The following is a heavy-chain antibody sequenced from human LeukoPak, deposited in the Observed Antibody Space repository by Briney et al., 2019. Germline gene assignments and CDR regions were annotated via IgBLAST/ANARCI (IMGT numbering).Heavy chain of an antibody. Sequence: GGSLRLSCAASGFTFSSHWMHWVRQAPGKGLVWVSRIKIDGSSTSYADSVKGRFTISRDNAKNTMYLQMNSLRAEDTAVYYCARDPDSSGYSTFQDWGQGTLVTVSS. J-gene: IGHJ1*01. V-gene: IGHV3-74*01. D-gene: IGHD3-22*01. CDR3: ARDPDSSGYSTFQD. CDR2: IKIDGSST. CDR1: GFTFSSHW.